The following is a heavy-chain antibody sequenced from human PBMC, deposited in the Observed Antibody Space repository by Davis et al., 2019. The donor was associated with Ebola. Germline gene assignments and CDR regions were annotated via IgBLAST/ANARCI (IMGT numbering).Heavy chain of an antibody. V-gene: IGHV4-39*07. Sequence: MPSETLSLTCTVSGGSISSSSYYWGWIRQPPGKGLEWIGSIYYSGSTYYNPSLKSRVTIPVDTSKNQFSLKLSSVTAADTAVYYCARRDYDFWSGYNYWGQGTLVTVSS. J-gene: IGHJ4*02. D-gene: IGHD3-3*01. CDR3: ARRDYDFWSGYNY. CDR1: GGSISSSSYY. CDR2: IYYSGST.